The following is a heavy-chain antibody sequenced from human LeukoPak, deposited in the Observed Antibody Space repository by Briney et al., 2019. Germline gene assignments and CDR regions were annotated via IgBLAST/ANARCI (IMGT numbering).Heavy chain of an antibody. CDR2: ISGDGGST. Sequence: KPGGSLRLSCAASGFTFSSYAMSWVRQAPGKGLEWVSAISGDGGSTYYADSVKGRFTISRDNSKNSLYLQMNSLRTEDTALYYCAKVDWVYSSGWRPYDYWGQGTLVTVSS. D-gene: IGHD6-19*01. CDR1: GFTFSSYA. CDR3: AKVDWVYSSGWRPYDY. J-gene: IGHJ4*02. V-gene: IGHV3-43*02.